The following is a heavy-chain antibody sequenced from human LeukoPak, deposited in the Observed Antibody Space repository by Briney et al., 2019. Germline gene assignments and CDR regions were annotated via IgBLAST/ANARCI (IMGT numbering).Heavy chain of an antibody. D-gene: IGHD6-19*01. J-gene: IGHJ6*03. CDR3: ATGARAVAGLLHYYYYMDV. V-gene: IGHV1-24*01. CDR1: GYTLTELS. CDR2: FDPEDGET. Sequence: ASVKVSCKVSGYTLTELSMHWVRQAPGKGLEWMGGFDPEDGETIYAQKFQGRVTMTEDTSTDTAYMELSSLRSEDTAVYYCATGARAVAGLLHYYYYMDVWGKGTTVTVSS.